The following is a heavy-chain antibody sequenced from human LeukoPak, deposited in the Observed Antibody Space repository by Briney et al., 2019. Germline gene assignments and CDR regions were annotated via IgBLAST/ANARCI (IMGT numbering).Heavy chain of an antibody. Sequence: PGGSLRLSCAASGFTFSSYSMNWVRQAPGKRLEWVSFISSSTSYISYADSVKGRFTISRDNAKSSLWLQMNSLRAEDTAAYYCARATNGRFDIWGQGTMVTVSS. D-gene: IGHD2-8*01. J-gene: IGHJ3*02. CDR1: GFTFSSYS. CDR2: ISSSTSYI. V-gene: IGHV3-21*01. CDR3: ARATNGRFDI.